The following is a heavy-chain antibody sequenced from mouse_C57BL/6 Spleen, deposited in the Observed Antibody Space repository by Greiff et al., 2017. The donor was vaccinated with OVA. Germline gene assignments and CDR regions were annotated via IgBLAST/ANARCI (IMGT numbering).Heavy chain of an antibody. CDR2: LYPGDGDT. J-gene: IGHJ2*01. CDR1: GYAFSSYW. Sequence: VQLQQSGAELVKPGASVKISCKASGYAFSSYWMNWVKQRPGKGLEWIGQLYPGDGDTNYNGKFKGKATLTADKSSSTAYMQLSSLPSEDSAVYFCAREGRLLYFDYWGQGTTLTVSS. V-gene: IGHV1-80*01. D-gene: IGHD2-3*01. CDR3: AREGRLLYFDY.